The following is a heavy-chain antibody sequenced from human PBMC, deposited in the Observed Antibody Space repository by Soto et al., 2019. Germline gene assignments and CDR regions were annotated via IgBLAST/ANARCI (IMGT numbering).Heavy chain of an antibody. CDR2: ISSSSSTI. D-gene: IGHD6-19*01. Sequence: GGSLRLSCAASGFTFSSYSMNWVRQAPGKGLEWVSYISSSSSTIYYADSVKGRFTISRDNAKNSLYLQMNSLRAEDTAVYYCARDLGGSSGWLPNWFDPWGQGTLVTVFS. J-gene: IGHJ5*02. V-gene: IGHV3-48*01. CDR3: ARDLGGSSGWLPNWFDP. CDR1: GFTFSSYS.